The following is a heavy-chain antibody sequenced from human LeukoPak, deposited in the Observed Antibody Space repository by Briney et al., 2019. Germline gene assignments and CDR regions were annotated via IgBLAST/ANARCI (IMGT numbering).Heavy chain of an antibody. CDR1: GFTFSSYA. CDR3: AKTATYDILTGYNYFDY. V-gene: IGHV3-23*01. D-gene: IGHD3-9*01. Sequence: GGSLRLSCAASGFTFSSYAMSWVRQAPGKGLEWVSAISGSGGSTYYADSVKGRFTISRDNSRNTLYLQMNSLRAEDTAVYYCAKTATYDILTGYNYFDYWGQGTLVTVSS. CDR2: ISGSGGST. J-gene: IGHJ4*02.